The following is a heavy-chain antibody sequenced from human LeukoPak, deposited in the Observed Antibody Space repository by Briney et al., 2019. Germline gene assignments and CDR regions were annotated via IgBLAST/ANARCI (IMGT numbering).Heavy chain of an antibody. CDR2: IYYSGST. CDR3: ARVGGYTAMVDY. Sequence: SETLSLTCTVSGGSISSGGYYWSWIRQHPGKGLEWIGYIYYSGSTCYNPSLKSRVTISVDTSKNQFSLKLSSVTAADTAVYYCARVGGYTAMVDYWGQGTLVTVSS. J-gene: IGHJ4*02. D-gene: IGHD5-18*01. V-gene: IGHV4-31*03. CDR1: GGSISSGGYY.